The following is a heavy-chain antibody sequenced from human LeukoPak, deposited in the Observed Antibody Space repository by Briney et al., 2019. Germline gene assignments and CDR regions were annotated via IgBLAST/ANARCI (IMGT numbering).Heavy chain of an antibody. CDR2: ISWNSGSI. J-gene: IGHJ4*02. CDR3: AKDRHIAAAGTFDY. D-gene: IGHD6-13*01. Sequence: GGSLRLSCAASGFTFDDYAMHWVRQAPGKGLEWVSGISWNSGSIGYADSVKGRFTISRDNAKNSLYLQMNSLRAEDTALYYCAKDRHIAAAGTFDYWGQGTLVTASS. CDR1: GFTFDDYA. V-gene: IGHV3-9*01.